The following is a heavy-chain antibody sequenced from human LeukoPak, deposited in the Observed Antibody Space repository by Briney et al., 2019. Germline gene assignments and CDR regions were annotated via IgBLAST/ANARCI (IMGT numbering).Heavy chain of an antibody. V-gene: IGHV3-30*18. D-gene: IGHD6-13*01. CDR2: ISYDGSNK. Sequence: GGSLRLSCAASGFTFSSYGMHWVRQAPGKGLEWVAVISYDGSNKYYADSVKGRFIISRDNSKNTLYLQMNSLRAEDTAVYYCAKDSSSWYYFDYWGQGTLVTVSS. CDR1: GFTFSSYG. J-gene: IGHJ4*02. CDR3: AKDSSSWYYFDY.